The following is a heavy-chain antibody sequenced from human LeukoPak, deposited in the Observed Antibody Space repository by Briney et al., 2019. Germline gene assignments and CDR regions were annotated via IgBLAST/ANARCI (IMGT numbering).Heavy chain of an antibody. J-gene: IGHJ4*02. CDR2: MYYRGNT. Sequence: PSETLSLTCTVSGGSISSITYYWGWIRQPPGKGLEWVGHMYYRGNTFYNPSLKSRVTISVDTSKNQFSLKLSSVTAADTAVYYCARELPRWGYGGNGLDYWGQGTLVTVS. V-gene: IGHV4-39*07. D-gene: IGHD4-23*01. CDR3: ARELPRWGYGGNGLDY. CDR1: GGSISSITYY.